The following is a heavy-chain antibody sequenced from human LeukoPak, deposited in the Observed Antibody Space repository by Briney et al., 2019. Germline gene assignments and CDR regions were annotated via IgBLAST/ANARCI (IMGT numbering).Heavy chain of an antibody. D-gene: IGHD2-2*01. CDR3: ARAQYCSSASCYGRSAGIFDY. CDR1: GGTFSSYA. V-gene: IGHV1-69*05. Sequence: SVKVSCKASGGTFSSYAISWVRQAPGQGLEWMGGSIPIFGTANYAQKFQGRVTITTDESTSTAYMELSSLRSEDTAVYYCARAQYCSSASCYGRSAGIFDYWGQGTLVTVSS. CDR2: SIPIFGTA. J-gene: IGHJ4*02.